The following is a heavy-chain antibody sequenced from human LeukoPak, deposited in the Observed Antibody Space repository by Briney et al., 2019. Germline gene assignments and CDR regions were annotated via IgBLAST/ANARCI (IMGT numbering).Heavy chain of an antibody. CDR1: GGSFSGYY. V-gene: IGHV4-34*01. CDR3: ARHYGDLYLPFDY. Sequence: SETLSLTCAVYGGSFSGYYWSWIRQPPGKGLEWIGEINHSGSTNYNPSLKSRVTISVDTSKNQFSLKLSSVTAADTAVYYCARHYGDLYLPFDYWGQGTLVTVSS. J-gene: IGHJ4*02. D-gene: IGHD4-17*01. CDR2: INHSGST.